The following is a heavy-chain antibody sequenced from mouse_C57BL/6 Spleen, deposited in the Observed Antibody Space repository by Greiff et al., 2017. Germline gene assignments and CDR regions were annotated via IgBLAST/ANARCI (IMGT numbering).Heavy chain of an antibody. CDR1: GYTFTSYW. Sequence: QVQLQQPGAELVKPGASVKMSCKASGYTFTSYWITWVKQRPGQGLEWIGDIYPGSGSTNYNEKFKSKATLTVDTSSSTAYMQLSSLTSEDSAVYYYARRDYDEDYAMDYWGQGTSVTVSS. D-gene: IGHD2-4*01. CDR2: IYPGSGST. CDR3: ARRDYDEDYAMDY. J-gene: IGHJ4*01. V-gene: IGHV1-55*01.